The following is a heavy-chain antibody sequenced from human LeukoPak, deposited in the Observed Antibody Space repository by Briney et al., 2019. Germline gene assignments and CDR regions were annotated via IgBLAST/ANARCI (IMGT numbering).Heavy chain of an antibody. V-gene: IGHV4-39*07. CDR3: AREVDSSSWSGGYFDY. CDR1: GGSISSSSYY. Sequence: SETLSLTCTVSGGSISSSSYYWGWIRQPPGKGLEWIGSIYCSGSTYYNPSLKSRVTISVDTSKNQFSLKLSSVTAADTAVYYCAREVDSSSWSGGYFDYWGQGTLVTVSS. J-gene: IGHJ4*02. D-gene: IGHD6-13*01. CDR2: IYCSGST.